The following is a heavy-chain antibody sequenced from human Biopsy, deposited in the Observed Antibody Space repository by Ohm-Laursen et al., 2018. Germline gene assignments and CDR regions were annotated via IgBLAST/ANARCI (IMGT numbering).Heavy chain of an antibody. J-gene: IGHJ4*02. Sequence: GSLRLSCTASGFTFSSYSMNWVRQAPGKGLEWVSFISSGSSPIYYADSVKGRFTISRDNAKNSLYLQMNSLRAEDTAVYYCARAYPPPGRRLVVVAGDFDCWGQGTRVTVSS. CDR2: ISSGSSPI. V-gene: IGHV3-48*04. CDR3: ARAYPPPGRRLVVVAGDFDC. D-gene: IGHD2-15*01. CDR1: GFTFSSYS.